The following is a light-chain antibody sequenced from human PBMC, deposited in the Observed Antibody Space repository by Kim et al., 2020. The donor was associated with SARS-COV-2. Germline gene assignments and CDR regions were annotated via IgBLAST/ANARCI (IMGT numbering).Light chain of an antibody. CDR2: GAS. Sequence: VAPGERVTLSCRASRSVDSNLAWYQQKPGQAPRLLIYGASTRATDIPARFSGSGSGTEFTLIINSLQSEDFAVYYCQQYSHWPPYTFGQGTKLEI. CDR3: QQYSHWPPYT. V-gene: IGKV3-15*01. CDR1: RSVDSN. J-gene: IGKJ2*01.